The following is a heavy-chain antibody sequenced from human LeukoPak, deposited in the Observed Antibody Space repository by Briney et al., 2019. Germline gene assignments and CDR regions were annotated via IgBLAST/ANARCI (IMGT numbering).Heavy chain of an antibody. CDR1: GGSISSGGYS. J-gene: IGHJ4*02. V-gene: IGHV4-30-2*01. D-gene: IGHD6-19*01. CDR3: ARGIAVAGPFDY. Sequence: SETLSLTCAVSGGSISSGGYSWSWIRQPPGKGLEWIGYIYHSGSTYYNPSLKSRVTISVDRSKNRFSLKLSSVTAADTAVYYCARGIAVAGPFDYWGQGTLVTVSS. CDR2: IYHSGST.